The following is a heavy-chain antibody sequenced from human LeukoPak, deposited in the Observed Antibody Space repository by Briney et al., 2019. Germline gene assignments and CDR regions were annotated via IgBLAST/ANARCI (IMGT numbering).Heavy chain of an antibody. V-gene: IGHV3-48*01. CDR2: ISSSGSTI. D-gene: IGHD3-3*01. CDR3: ARDQFFGVVNPITAPSAFDI. Sequence: PGGSLRLSCAASGFTFSDYSMNWVRQAPGKGLEWVSYISSSGSTIYYADSVKGRFTISGDNSKNTLYLQMNSLRAEDTAVYYCARDQFFGVVNPITAPSAFDIWGQGTMVTVSS. J-gene: IGHJ3*02. CDR1: GFTFSDYS.